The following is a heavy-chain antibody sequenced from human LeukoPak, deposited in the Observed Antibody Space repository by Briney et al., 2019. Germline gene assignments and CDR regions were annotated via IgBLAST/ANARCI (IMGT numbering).Heavy chain of an antibody. D-gene: IGHD3-16*02. J-gene: IGHJ5*02. Sequence: SETLSLTCTVSGGSISSHYWSWMRQPAGKGLERIGRIHGSGITNYNASLKSRVIMSVDTSKNQFSLRLSSVTAADTAVYYCAREGDYLWGSYRRDWFDPWGQGILVTVSS. CDR1: GGSISSHY. V-gene: IGHV4-4*07. CDR2: IHGSGIT. CDR3: AREGDYLWGSYRRDWFDP.